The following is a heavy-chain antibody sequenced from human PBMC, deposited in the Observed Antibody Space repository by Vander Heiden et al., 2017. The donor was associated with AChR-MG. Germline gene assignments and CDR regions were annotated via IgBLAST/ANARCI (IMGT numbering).Heavy chain of an antibody. D-gene: IGHD3-3*01. CDR3: AKDAYDFWSGYYTGNYFDY. V-gene: IGHV3-23*01. CDR2: ISGSGGST. J-gene: IGHJ4*02. CDR1: GFPFSSYA. Sequence: EGQLLESGGGLVQPGGSLRLSCAASGFPFSSYAMGWVRQAPGKGLEWVSAISGSGGSTYYADSVKGRFTISRDNSKNTLYLQMNSLRAEDTAVYYCAKDAYDFWSGYYTGNYFDYWGQGTLVTVSS.